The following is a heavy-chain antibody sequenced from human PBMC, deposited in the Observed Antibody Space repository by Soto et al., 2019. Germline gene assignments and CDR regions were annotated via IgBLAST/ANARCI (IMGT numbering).Heavy chain of an antibody. V-gene: IGHV3-30*18. D-gene: IGHD3-10*01. J-gene: IGHJ4*02. CDR3: AQGSQTSLWKWLGFYRDRFAY. Sequence: PGGSLRLSCAASGFTFSSYGMHWVRQAPGKGLEWVAVISYDGSNKYYADSVKGRFTISRDNSKNTLYLQMNSLRAEDTAVYYCAQGSQTSLWKWLGFYRDRFAYWGRGTLVPVSS. CDR2: ISYDGSNK. CDR1: GFTFSSYG.